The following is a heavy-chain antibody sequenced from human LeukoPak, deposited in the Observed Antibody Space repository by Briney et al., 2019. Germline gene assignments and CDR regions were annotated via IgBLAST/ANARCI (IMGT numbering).Heavy chain of an antibody. J-gene: IGHJ4*02. CDR2: IRYDGTFT. V-gene: IGHV3-33*01. D-gene: IGHD3-22*01. CDR3: ARYSGDDVSGFWDY. CDR1: GFIFSSHG. Sequence: ERSLRLSCAASGFIFSSHGMHWVRQAPGKGLEWVVAIRYDGTFTSHADSVKDRFTISRDNSKNTLYLQMNSLRAEDSAMYYCARYSGDDVSGFWDYWGQGTLVTVSS.